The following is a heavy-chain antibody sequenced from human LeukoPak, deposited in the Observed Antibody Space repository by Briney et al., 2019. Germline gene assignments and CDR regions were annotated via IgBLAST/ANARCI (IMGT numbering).Heavy chain of an antibody. CDR2: ISAYNGNT. CDR3: ARVDSSSWYGYYYYVDV. CDR1: GYTFTSYG. V-gene: IGHV1-18*01. D-gene: IGHD6-13*01. J-gene: IGHJ6*03. Sequence: ASVKVSCRASGYTFTSYGISWARQAPGQGLEWMGWISAYNGNTNYAQKLQGRVTMTTDTSTSTAYMELRSLRSDDTAVYYCARVDSSSWYGYYYYVDVWGKGTTVTVSS.